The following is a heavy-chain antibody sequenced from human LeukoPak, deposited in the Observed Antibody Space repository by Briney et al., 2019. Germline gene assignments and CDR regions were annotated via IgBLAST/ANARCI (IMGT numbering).Heavy chain of an antibody. CDR2: ISSDGDTT. CDR1: GFTVSSNY. V-gene: IGHV3-74*01. Sequence: GGSLRLSCAASGFTVSSNYMSWVRQAPGKGLVWVSRISSDGDTTNYADSVKGRFTISRDNAKNTLYLQMNSLRVEDTAVYYCARDRGPRTGFMVREAYDYWGQGTLVTVSS. CDR3: ARDRGPRTGFMVREAYDY. D-gene: IGHD3-10*01. J-gene: IGHJ4*02.